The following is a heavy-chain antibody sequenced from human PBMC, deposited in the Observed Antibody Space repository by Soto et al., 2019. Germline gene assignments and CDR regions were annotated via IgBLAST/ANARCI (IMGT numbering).Heavy chain of an antibody. CDR1: GGTVSDDT. Sequence: GALRLSCARPGGTVSDDTMSSVPQNPGKGLEWVSGISGGGSYIFYADSVQGRFSISRDNPKNSLFLEMNSLRVEDTAVYYCARDSDCHSTSCFFPPDVWGQGTTVTVSS. V-gene: IGHV3-21*06. J-gene: IGHJ6*02. D-gene: IGHD2-2*01. CDR3: ARDSDCHSTSCFFPPDV. CDR2: ISGGGSYI.